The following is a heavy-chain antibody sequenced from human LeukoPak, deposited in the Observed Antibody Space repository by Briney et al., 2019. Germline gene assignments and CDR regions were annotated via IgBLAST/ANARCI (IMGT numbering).Heavy chain of an antibody. Sequence: SETLSLTCTVSGGSISSYYWSWIRQPPGKGLEWIGYIYYSGSTNYNPSLKSRVTISVDTSKNQFSLKLSSVTAADTAVYYCATELNHRNWFDPWGQGTLVTVSS. CDR2: IYYSGST. CDR1: GGSISSYY. V-gene: IGHV4-59*01. J-gene: IGHJ5*02. CDR3: ATELNHRNWFDP.